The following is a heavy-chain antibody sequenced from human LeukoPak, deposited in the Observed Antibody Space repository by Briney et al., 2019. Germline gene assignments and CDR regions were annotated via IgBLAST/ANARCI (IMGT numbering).Heavy chain of an antibody. V-gene: IGHV4-39*01. D-gene: IGHD3-22*01. CDR1: GGSISSGGHY. J-gene: IGHJ3*02. Sequence: SETLSLTCTVSGGSISSGGHYWGWIRQPPGKGLERIASIHYSGSTYYSPSLKSRVTISVDTSKNQFSLKLSSVTAADTAVYYCARQYFYDITALDIWGQGTMVTVSS. CDR2: IHYSGST. CDR3: ARQYFYDITALDI.